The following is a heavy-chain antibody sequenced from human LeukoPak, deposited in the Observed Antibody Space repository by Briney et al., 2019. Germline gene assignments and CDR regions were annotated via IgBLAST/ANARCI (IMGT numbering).Heavy chain of an antibody. CDR1: GGSISSSSHY. D-gene: IGHD6-13*01. V-gene: IGHV4-39*01. Sequence: PSETLSLTCSVSGGSISSSSHYWVWIRQPPGKGLEWIGSIYYSGSTYYNPSLKSRVTISVDTSKNQFSLRLSSVTAADTAVYYCARQKGGSSWSDYWGQGTLVTVSS. CDR3: ARQKGGSSWSDY. CDR2: IYYSGST. J-gene: IGHJ4*02.